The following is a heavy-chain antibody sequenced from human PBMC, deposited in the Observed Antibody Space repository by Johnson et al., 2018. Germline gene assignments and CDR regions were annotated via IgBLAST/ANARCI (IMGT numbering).Heavy chain of an antibody. Sequence: EVQLVQSGGGLVQPGGTLRLSCLASGLTYSLVWVRQAPEKGLEGVSYMRRSSNVIYYSDSVRVRVTISRDNAKDSMYLQMNSLRAEDTAVYYCARGPWGNSLYMDVWGKGTTVTVSS. CDR1: GLTYS. CDR2: MRRSSNVI. D-gene: IGHD2/OR15-2a*01. V-gene: IGHV3-48*01. CDR3: ARGPWGNSLYMDV. J-gene: IGHJ6*03.